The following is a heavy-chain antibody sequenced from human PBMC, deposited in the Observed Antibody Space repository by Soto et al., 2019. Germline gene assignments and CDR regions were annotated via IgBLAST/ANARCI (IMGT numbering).Heavy chain of an antibody. J-gene: IGHJ6*02. D-gene: IGHD4-4*01. CDR2: IKGKTDGGTT. Sequence: EVQLVESGGGLVKPGESLRLSCAASGFTFTYAWLNWVRQVPGKGLEWVGRIKGKTDGGTTDYAAPVKGRFTISRDDSKNTLYLQMNNLKTEDTAVYYCTTDDNSNSYCWYAMDVWGRVTTVTVSS. V-gene: IGHV3-15*07. CDR1: GFTFTYAW. CDR3: TTDDNSNSYCWYAMDV.